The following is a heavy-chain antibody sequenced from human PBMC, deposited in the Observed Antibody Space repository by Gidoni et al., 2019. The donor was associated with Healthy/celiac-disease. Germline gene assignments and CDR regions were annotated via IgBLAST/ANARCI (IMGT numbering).Heavy chain of an antibody. D-gene: IGHD5-18*01. Sequence: EVQLVGSGGGLVQPGGSLRLSCATSGFPFLSYWLHWVRQAPGKGLVWVSRINSDGSSTSYADSVKGRFTISRDNAKNTLYLQMNSLRAEDTAVYYCARDTWIQLWLTSSTAYGMDVWGQGTTVTVSS. CDR3: ARDTWIQLWLTSSTAYGMDV. CDR2: INSDGSST. J-gene: IGHJ6*02. V-gene: IGHV3-74*01. CDR1: GFPFLSYW.